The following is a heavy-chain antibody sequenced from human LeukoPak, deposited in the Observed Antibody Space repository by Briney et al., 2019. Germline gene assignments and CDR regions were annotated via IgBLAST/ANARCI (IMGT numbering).Heavy chain of an antibody. V-gene: IGHV3-23*01. J-gene: IGHJ4*02. Sequence: GGSLRLSCAASGFTFSSDAMSWVRQAPGKGLEWVAGISGSGGRTYYADSVKGRFTISRDNSKNTLYLQMSSLRVEDTAVYYCVRLGGNDSDYWGQGTLVTVSS. CDR2: ISGSGGRT. CDR1: GFTFSSDA. CDR3: VRLGGNDSDY. D-gene: IGHD1-26*01.